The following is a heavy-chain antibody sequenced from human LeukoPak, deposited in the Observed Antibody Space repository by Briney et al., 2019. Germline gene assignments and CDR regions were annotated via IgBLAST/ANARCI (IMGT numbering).Heavy chain of an antibody. V-gene: IGHV3-30*18. CDR1: GFSFSSYW. Sequence: GGSLRLSCAASGFSFSSYWMHWVRQAPGGGLEWVAVISYDGNNKYYADSVKGRFTISRDNSKSTLYLQVNSLRAEDTAVYYCAKIAFSGSYYGGFDYWGQGTLVTVSS. D-gene: IGHD1-26*01. CDR3: AKIAFSGSYYGGFDY. CDR2: ISYDGNNK. J-gene: IGHJ4*02.